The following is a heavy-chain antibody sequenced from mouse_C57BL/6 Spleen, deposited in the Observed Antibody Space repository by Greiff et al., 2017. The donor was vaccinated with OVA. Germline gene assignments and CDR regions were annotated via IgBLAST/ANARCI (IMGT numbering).Heavy chain of an antibody. CDR3: ARWDYYGSSPWYFDY. Sequence: QVQLQQSGAELARPGASVKLSCKASGYTFTSYGISWVKQRTGQGLEWIGEIYPRSGNTYYNEKFKGKATLTADKSSSTAYMELRSLTSEDSAVYVCARWDYYGSSPWYFDYWGQGTTLTVSS. CDR1: GYTFTSYG. J-gene: IGHJ2*01. V-gene: IGHV1-81*01. D-gene: IGHD1-1*01. CDR2: IYPRSGNT.